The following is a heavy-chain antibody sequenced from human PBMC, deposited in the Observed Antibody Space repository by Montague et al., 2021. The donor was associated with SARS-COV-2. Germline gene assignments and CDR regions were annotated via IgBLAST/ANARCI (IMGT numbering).Heavy chain of an antibody. J-gene: IGHJ6*02. D-gene: IGHD2-2*01. CDR1: GGSFSGYY. CDR3: TREGYQVLWSDYYYYGMDV. V-gene: IGHV4-34*01. Sequence: SETLSLTCAVYGGSFSGYYWSWICQPQAKGLEWIGEINHSGSTNXXPSPKSRVTISVDTSKNRFTLKLSSVTAADTDVYYCTREGYQVLWSDYYYYGMDVWGQGTTVTVSS. CDR2: INHSGST.